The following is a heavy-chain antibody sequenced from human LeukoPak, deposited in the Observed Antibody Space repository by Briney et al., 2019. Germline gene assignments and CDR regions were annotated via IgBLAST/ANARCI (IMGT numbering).Heavy chain of an antibody. CDR1: GFTFSSYG. V-gene: IGHV3-30*18. D-gene: IGHD6-13*01. J-gene: IGHJ6*02. CDR3: AKDSSSWYDYYYYGMDV. CDR2: ISYDGSNK. Sequence: GGSLRLSCAAPGFTFSSYGMHWVRQAPGKGLEWVAVISYDGSNKYYADSVKGRFTISRDNSKNTLYLQMNSLRAEDTAVYYCAKDSSSWYDYYYYGMDVWGQGTTVTVSS.